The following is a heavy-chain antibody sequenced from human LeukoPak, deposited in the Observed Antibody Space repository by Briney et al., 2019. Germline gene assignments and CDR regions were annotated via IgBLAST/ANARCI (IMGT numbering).Heavy chain of an antibody. Sequence: SETLSLTCAVYGGSFSGYYWSWIRQPPGKGLEWIGYIHYSGSTSYNPSLKSRVTISVDTSKNQFSLKLGSVTAADTAVYYCARTTEGGYTYDYFYMDVWGKGTTVTISS. D-gene: IGHD5-18*01. CDR2: IHYSGST. CDR3: ARTTEGGYTYDYFYMDV. V-gene: IGHV4-59*01. J-gene: IGHJ6*03. CDR1: GGSFSGYY.